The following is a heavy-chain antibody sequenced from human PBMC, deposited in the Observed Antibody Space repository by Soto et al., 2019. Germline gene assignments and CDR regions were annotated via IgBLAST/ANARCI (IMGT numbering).Heavy chain of an antibody. Sequence: QVHLVQSGAEVKKPGASVKVSCKGSGYTFTSYGITWVRQAPGQGLEWMGWISAHNGNTDYAQKLQGRVTVTRDTATSTAYMKPRSLRSDGTGVYYCARGRNGDYWGQGALVTVSS. CDR1: GYTFTSYG. CDR2: ISAHNGNT. V-gene: IGHV1-18*01. CDR3: ARGRNGDY. J-gene: IGHJ4*02. D-gene: IGHD1-1*01.